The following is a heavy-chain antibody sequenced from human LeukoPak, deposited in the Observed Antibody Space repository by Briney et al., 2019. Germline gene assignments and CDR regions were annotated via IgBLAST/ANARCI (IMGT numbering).Heavy chain of an antibody. D-gene: IGHD1-1*01. Sequence: SETLSLTCTLPGGSISSDYWSWIRQSPGKGQECIGHIYYSGTTSYNPSLKSRVTISLDTSKNQFSLKLSSVTPADTAVYYCAREGYRGFDPWGQGTLVTVSS. CDR3: AREGYRGFDP. V-gene: IGHV4-59*01. J-gene: IGHJ5*02. CDR1: GGSISSDY. CDR2: IYYSGTT.